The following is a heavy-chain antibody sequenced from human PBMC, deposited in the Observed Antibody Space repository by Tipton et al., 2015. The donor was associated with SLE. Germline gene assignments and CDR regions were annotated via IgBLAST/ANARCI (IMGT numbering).Heavy chain of an antibody. CDR2: IVPYNGGT. D-gene: IGHD1-26*01. Sequence: QLVQSGAEVKKPGASVKVSCKASGYTFTGYYIHWVRQAPGQGLEWLGRIVPYNGGTDYAQRFQGRVTMTRDTSTSTAYMEVSRLRSDDTAIYYCAKLLCSGGRFCYYGMDVWGQGTSVTVSS. CDR3: AKLLCSGGRFCYYGMDV. V-gene: IGHV1-2*06. J-gene: IGHJ6*02. CDR1: GYTFTGYY.